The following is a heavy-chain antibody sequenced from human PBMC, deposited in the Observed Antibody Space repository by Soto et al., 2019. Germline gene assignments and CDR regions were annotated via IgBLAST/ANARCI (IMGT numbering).Heavy chain of an antibody. V-gene: IGHV1-8*02. Sequence: GASVKVSCKASGYTFTSYGISWVRQAPGQGLEWMGWMNPNIANTSYAQKFQGRVTMTRDTSISTAYMELSSLRSDDTAVYYCARGRTFYDILTGYPDHFDFWGQGTLVTVSS. CDR3: ARGRTFYDILTGYPDHFDF. CDR2: MNPNIANT. J-gene: IGHJ4*02. D-gene: IGHD3-9*01. CDR1: GYTFTSYG.